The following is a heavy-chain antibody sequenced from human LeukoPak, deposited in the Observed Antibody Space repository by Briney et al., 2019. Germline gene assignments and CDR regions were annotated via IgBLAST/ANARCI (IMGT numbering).Heavy chain of an antibody. CDR2: IWYDGSNK. V-gene: IGHV3-33*01. Sequence: GGSLRLSCAASGFTFSSYGMHWVRQAPGKGLEWVAVIWYDGSNKYYADPVKGRFTISRDNSKNTLYLQMNSLRAEDAAVYYCARDLAAGRDYFDYWGQGTLVTVSS. J-gene: IGHJ4*02. D-gene: IGHD6-13*01. CDR1: GFTFSSYG. CDR3: ARDLAAGRDYFDY.